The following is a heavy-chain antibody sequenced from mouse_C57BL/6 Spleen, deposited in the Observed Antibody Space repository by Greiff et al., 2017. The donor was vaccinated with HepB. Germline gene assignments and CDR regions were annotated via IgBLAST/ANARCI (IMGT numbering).Heavy chain of an antibody. D-gene: IGHD1-1*01. CDR3: ARTGDYGSEFAY. Sequence: QVQLQQPGAELVRPGSSVKLSCKASGYTFTSYWMDWVKQRPGQGLEWIGNIYPSDSETPYNQKFKNKATLTVDKSSSTAYMQLSSLTSEDSAVYYCARTGDYGSEFAYWGQGTLVTVSA. V-gene: IGHV1-61*01. CDR2: IYPSDSET. J-gene: IGHJ3*01. CDR1: GYTFTSYW.